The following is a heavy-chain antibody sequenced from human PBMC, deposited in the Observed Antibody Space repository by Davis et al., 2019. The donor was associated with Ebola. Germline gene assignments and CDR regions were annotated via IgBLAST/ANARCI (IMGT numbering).Heavy chain of an antibody. CDR2: ISYDGSNK. J-gene: IGHJ5*02. D-gene: IGHD6-6*01. CDR3: AKSQLRSSSSSDWFDP. Sequence: GESLKISCAASGFTFSSYGMHWVRQAPGKGLEWVAVISYDGSNKYYADSVKGRFTISRDNSKNTLYLQMNSLRAEDTAVYYCAKSQLRSSSSSDWFDPWGQGTLVTVSS. V-gene: IGHV3-30*18. CDR1: GFTFSSYG.